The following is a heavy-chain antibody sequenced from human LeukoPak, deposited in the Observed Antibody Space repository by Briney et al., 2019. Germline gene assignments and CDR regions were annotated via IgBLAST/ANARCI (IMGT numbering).Heavy chain of an antibody. V-gene: IGHV4-61*01. Sequence: TSETLSLTCSVSDGSINTISDYWGWVRQPPGKGLEWIGYIYYSGSTNYNPSLKSRVTISVDTSKNQFSLKLSSVTAADTAVYYCARDNGDYPWFDPWGQGTLVTVSS. CDR3: ARDNGDYPWFDP. D-gene: IGHD4-17*01. CDR1: DGSINTISDY. J-gene: IGHJ5*02. CDR2: IYYSGST.